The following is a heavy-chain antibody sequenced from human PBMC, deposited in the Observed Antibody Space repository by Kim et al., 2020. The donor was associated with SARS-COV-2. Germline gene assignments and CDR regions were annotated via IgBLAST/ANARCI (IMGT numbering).Heavy chain of an antibody. Sequence: SETLSLTCTVSGGSISSYYWSWIRQPPGKGLEWIGYIYYSGSTNYNPSLKSRVTISVDTSKNQFSLKLSSVTAADTAVYYCERVKYYYDSSGSPTHWFDPWGQGTLVTVSS. V-gene: IGHV4-59*13. CDR2: IYYSGST. CDR1: GGSISSYY. CDR3: ERVKYYYDSSGSPTHWFDP. J-gene: IGHJ5*02. D-gene: IGHD3-22*01.